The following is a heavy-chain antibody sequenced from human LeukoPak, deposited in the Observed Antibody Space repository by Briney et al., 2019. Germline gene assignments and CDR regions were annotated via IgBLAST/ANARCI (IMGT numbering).Heavy chain of an antibody. CDR2: IIPIFGTS. V-gene: IGHV1-69*01. CDR3: TRDDGRYFDRLGHDAFDI. J-gene: IGHJ3*02. CDR1: GGTFSTYA. Sequence: GASVKVSCKASGGTFSTYAISWVRQAPGQGLEWMGGIIPIFGTSNYAQKFQGRVTITADESTSTAYMELSSLRSEDTAVYYCTRDDGRYFDRLGHDAFDIRGQGTLVTVSS. D-gene: IGHD3-9*01.